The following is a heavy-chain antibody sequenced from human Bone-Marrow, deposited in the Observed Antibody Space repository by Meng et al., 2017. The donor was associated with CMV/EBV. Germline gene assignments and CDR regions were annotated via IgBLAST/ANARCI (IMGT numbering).Heavy chain of an antibody. Sequence: GGSRRLSGAASGFTFSSYGMNWVRQAPGKGLEWVSSISSSSSYIYYADSVKGRFTISRDNAKNSLYLQMNSLRAEDTAVYYCARDLAGLGYSYGYTQILRGLYYYGMDVWGQGTTVTVSS. V-gene: IGHV3-21*01. J-gene: IGHJ6*02. D-gene: IGHD5-18*01. CDR2: ISSSSSYI. CDR1: GFTFSSYG. CDR3: ARDLAGLGYSYGYTQILRGLYYYGMDV.